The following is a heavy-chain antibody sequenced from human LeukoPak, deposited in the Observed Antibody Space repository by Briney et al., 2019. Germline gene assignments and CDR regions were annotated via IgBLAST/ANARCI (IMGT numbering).Heavy chain of an antibody. CDR3: GGYSSGWCDY. CDR2: ISDSGGTT. D-gene: IGHD6-19*01. V-gene: IGHV3-23*01. CDR1: GITFSSYA. Sequence: PGGSLRLSCAASGITFSSYAMSWVRQAPGKGLEWVSGISDSGGTTHYGDSVKGRFTISRDNSKNTVYLQMNSLRAEDTALYHCGGYSSGWCDYWGQGILVTVSS. J-gene: IGHJ4*02.